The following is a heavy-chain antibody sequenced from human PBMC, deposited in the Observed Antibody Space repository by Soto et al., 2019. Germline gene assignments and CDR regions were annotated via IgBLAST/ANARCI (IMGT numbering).Heavy chain of an antibody. CDR2: ISSSSSYI. CDR3: GRGRTRGRGSCFDY. J-gene: IGHJ4*02. D-gene: IGHD3-10*01. V-gene: IGHV3-21*01. Sequence: EVQLVESGGGLVKPGGSLRLSCAASGFTFSSYSMNWVRQAPGKGLEWVSSISSSSSYIYYADSVKGRFTISRDNAKDSLYLQMNSLRAEDTAVYYCGRGRTRGRGSCFDYWGQGTLVTVSS. CDR1: GFTFSSYS.